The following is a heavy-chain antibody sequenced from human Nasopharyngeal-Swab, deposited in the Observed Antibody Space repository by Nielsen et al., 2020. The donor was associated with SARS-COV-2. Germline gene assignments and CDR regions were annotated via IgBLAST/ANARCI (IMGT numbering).Heavy chain of an antibody. Sequence: GESLKISCAASGFTFSSYGMHWVRQAPGKGLEWVAVISYDGSNKYYADSVKGRFTISRDNSKNTLYLQMNSLRAEDMAVYYCAKEPGVLWFGELFSYGMDVWGQGTTVTISS. CDR3: AKEPGVLWFGELFSYGMDV. V-gene: IGHV3-30*18. CDR2: ISYDGSNK. J-gene: IGHJ6*02. D-gene: IGHD3-10*01. CDR1: GFTFSSYG.